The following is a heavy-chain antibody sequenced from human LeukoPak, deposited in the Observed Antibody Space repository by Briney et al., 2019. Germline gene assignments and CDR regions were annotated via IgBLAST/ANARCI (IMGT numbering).Heavy chain of an antibody. CDR3: ARSRTVAGTWGGYFDY. CDR1: GYIFTSYY. V-gene: IGHV1-46*01. D-gene: IGHD6-19*01. Sequence: GASVKVSCKASGYIFTSYYIHWVRQAPGQGLEWMGIIKPSSGSTTYAQKFQARVTLTRDMSTSTVFMELSSLRSEDTAVYYCARSRTVAGTWGGYFDYWGQGTLVTVSS. J-gene: IGHJ4*02. CDR2: IKPSSGST.